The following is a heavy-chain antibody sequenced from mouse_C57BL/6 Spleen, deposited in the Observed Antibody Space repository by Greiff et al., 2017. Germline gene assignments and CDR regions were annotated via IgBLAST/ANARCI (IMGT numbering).Heavy chain of an antibody. Sequence: VQLQQSGAELVRPGTSVKVSCKASGYAFTNYLIEWVKQRPGQGLEWIGVINPGSGGTNYNEKFKGKATLTADKSSSTAYMQLSSLTSEDSAVYFCERWGNYGNYEDAMDYWGQGASVTVSS. D-gene: IGHD2-1*01. CDR3: ERWGNYGNYEDAMDY. CDR1: GYAFTNYL. J-gene: IGHJ4*01. V-gene: IGHV1-54*01. CDR2: INPGSGGT.